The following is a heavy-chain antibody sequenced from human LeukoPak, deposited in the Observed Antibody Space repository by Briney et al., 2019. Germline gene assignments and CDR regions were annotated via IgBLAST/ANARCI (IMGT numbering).Heavy chain of an antibody. CDR2: INTNTGNP. J-gene: IGHJ4*02. Sequence: ASVKVSCKASGYTFTTYAMNWVRQAPGQGLEWMGWINTNTGNPTYAQGFTGRFVFSLDTSVSTAYLHISSLKAEDTAVYYCARTYYDILTGHYVDYWGQGALVTVSS. D-gene: IGHD3-9*01. V-gene: IGHV7-4-1*02. CDR3: ARTYYDILTGHYVDY. CDR1: GYTFTTYA.